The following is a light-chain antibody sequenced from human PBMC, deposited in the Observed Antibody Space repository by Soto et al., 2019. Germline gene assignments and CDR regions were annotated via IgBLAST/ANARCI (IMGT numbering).Light chain of an antibody. CDR2: GAS. CDR1: KSVSSSY. V-gene: IGKV3-20*01. CDR3: QQYGSTPRT. Sequence: EIVLTQSPGTLSLSPGERATLSCRASKSVSSSYVAWYQQRPGQAPRLLIYGASSRATGIPDRFSGSGSGTDFTLTISRLEPEDFAVYYCQQYGSTPRTFGQGTKVDIK. J-gene: IGKJ1*01.